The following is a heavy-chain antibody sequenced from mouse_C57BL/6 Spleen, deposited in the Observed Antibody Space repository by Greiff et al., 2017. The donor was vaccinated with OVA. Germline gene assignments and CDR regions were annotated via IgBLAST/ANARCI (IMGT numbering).Heavy chain of an antibody. V-gene: IGHV1-69*01. Sequence: VQLQQSGAELVMPGASVKLSCKASGYTFTSYWMHWVKQRPGPGLEWIGEIDPSDSYTNYNQKFKGKSTLTVDKSSSAAYMQLSSLTSEDSAVYYCARRGLLRPMDYWGQGTSVTVSS. CDR1: GYTFTSYW. CDR3: ARRGLLRPMDY. D-gene: IGHD1-2*01. CDR2: IDPSDSYT. J-gene: IGHJ4*01.